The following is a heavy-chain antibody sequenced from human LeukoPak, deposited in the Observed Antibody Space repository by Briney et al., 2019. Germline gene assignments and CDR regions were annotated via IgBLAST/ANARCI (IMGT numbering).Heavy chain of an antibody. Sequence: PSETLSLTCTVSGGSISSYYWSWIRQPPGKGLEWIGYIYYSGSTNYNPSLKSRVTISVDTSKNQFSLRLSSVTAADTAVYYCASHYDSSGPDGYFDYWGQGTLVTVSS. J-gene: IGHJ4*02. D-gene: IGHD3-22*01. CDR1: GGSISSYY. CDR2: IYYSGST. V-gene: IGHV4-59*01. CDR3: ASHYDSSGPDGYFDY.